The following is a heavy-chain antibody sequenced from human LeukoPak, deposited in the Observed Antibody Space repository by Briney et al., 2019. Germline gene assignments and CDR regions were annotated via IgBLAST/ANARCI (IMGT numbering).Heavy chain of an antibody. V-gene: IGHV4-59*11. CDR2: IYYSGST. CDR3: ARGGRTGRDYFDY. J-gene: IGHJ4*02. Sequence: SETLSLTCTVSGCSISSHYWSWIRQPPGKGLEWIGNIYYSGSTNYNPSLKSRVTISVDTSKNQSSLKLSSVTAAGTAVYYCARGGRTGRDYFDYWGQGTLVTVSS. D-gene: IGHD1-26*01. CDR1: GCSISSHY.